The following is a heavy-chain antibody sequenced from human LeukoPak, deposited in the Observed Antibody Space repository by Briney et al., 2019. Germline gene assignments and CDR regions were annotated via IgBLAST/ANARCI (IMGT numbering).Heavy chain of an antibody. CDR3: ARSQSSSLIDY. CDR1: GFSLSAYG. CDR2: IWYDGTSK. V-gene: IGHV3-33*01. D-gene: IGHD6-13*01. J-gene: IGHJ4*02. Sequence: GGSLRLSCTASGFSLSAYGVHWVRQAPGKGLEWVAVIWYDGTSKDYADSVKGRFTFSRDNSKNTLYLQMNSLTVEDTAVYYCARSQSSSLIDYWGQGTLVTVSS.